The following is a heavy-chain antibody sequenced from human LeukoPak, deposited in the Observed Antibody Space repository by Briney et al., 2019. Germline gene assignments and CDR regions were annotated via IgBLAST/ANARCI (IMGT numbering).Heavy chain of an antibody. CDR1: GFTFSSYG. CDR2: IWYDGSNK. Sequence: GGSLRLSCAASGFTFSSYGMHWVRQALGKGLEWVAVIWYDGSNKYYADSVKGRFTISRDNPKNTLYLQMNSLRAEDTAVYYCAKEGLDYDFWSGYYLWGQGTLVTVSS. J-gene: IGHJ5*02. D-gene: IGHD3-3*01. V-gene: IGHV3-30*02. CDR3: AKEGLDYDFWSGYYL.